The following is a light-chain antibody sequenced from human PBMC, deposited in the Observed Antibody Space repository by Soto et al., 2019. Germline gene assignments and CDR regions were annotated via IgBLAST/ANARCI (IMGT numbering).Light chain of an antibody. J-gene: IGLJ1*01. CDR2: EVT. Sequence: QSVLTQPPSASGSPGQSVAISCTGTSSDVGAYNYVSWYQQQPGKAPRLIIYEVTKRPSGVPDRFSGSKSGNTASLTVSGLQAEDEADYYCSSYAGNNHYVFGTGTKLTVL. V-gene: IGLV2-8*01. CDR1: SSDVGAYNY. CDR3: SSYAGNNHYV.